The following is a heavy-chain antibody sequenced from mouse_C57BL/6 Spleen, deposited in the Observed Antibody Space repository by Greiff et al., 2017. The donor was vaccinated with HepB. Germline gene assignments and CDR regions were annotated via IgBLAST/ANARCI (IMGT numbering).Heavy chain of an antibody. Sequence: EVKLMESGPELVKPGASVKMSCKASGYTFTSYVMHWVKQKPGQGLEWIGYIYPYNDGTKYNEKFKGKATLTSDKSSSTAYMELSSLTSEDSAVYYCDEGYYAMDYWGQGTSVTVSS. CDR2: IYPYNDGT. CDR3: DEGYYAMDY. CDR1: GYTFTSYV. V-gene: IGHV1-14*01. J-gene: IGHJ4*01.